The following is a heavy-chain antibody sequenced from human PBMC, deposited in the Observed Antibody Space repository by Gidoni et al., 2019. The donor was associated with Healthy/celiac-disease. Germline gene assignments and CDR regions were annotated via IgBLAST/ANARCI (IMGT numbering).Heavy chain of an antibody. D-gene: IGHD3-3*01. CDR1: GYIFTSYY. CDR2: INPSGGST. Sequence: QVQLVQSGAEGKKPGATVKVSCKASGYIFTSYYMHWVRQAPGQGLEWMGVINPSGGSTSYAQKFQGKVTMTRDTSTSTVYMELSSLRSEDTAVYYCSREALESYYDFRSGYSSGGMAVWGQGTTVTVSS. CDR3: SREALESYYDFRSGYSSGGMAV. V-gene: IGHV1-46*03. J-gene: IGHJ6*02.